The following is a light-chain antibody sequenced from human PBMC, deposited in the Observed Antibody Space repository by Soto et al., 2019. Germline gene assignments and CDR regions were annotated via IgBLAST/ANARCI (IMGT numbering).Light chain of an antibody. J-gene: IGKJ4*01. Sequence: EMVMTQSPATLSVYPGERATLSCRASQSVSSNLAWYQQKPGQAPRLLIYGASTRATGIPARFSGSGSGTDFTLTISRLEPEDLAVYYCQRYGSSPLTFGGGTKVDVK. CDR3: QRYGSSPLT. V-gene: IGKV3-20*01. CDR2: GAS. CDR1: QSVSSN.